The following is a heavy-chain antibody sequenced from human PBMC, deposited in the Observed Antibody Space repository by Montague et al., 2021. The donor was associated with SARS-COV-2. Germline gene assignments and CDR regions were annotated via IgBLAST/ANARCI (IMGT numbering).Heavy chain of an antibody. D-gene: IGHD6-19*01. CDR1: GFSLSSRGVG. J-gene: IGHJ4*02. CDR3: AYKSSGWRIEFGX. Sequence: PALVKPTQTLTLTCTFSGFSLSSRGVGVGWIRQPPGKALECLALIYWNDDRRYSPSLKNRLSVSKDNSKNQVVLTMTNMETVDTGTYYCAYKSSGWRIEFGXWGQGTLVTVSS. V-gene: IGHV2-5*01. CDR2: IYWNDDR.